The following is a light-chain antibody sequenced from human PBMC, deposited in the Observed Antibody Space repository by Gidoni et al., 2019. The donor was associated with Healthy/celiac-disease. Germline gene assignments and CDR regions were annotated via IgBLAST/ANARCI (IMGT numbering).Light chain of an antibody. J-gene: IGLJ3*02. CDR1: SSDVGGYNY. CDR2: EVS. CDR3: SSYTSSSTLGGV. Sequence: SALTQPASVSGSPGPSLTISCTGTSSDVGGYNYVSWYQQHPGKAPKLMIYEVSNRPSGVSNRFSGSKSGNTASLTISGRQAEDEADYYCSSYTSSSTLGGVCGGGTKLTVL. V-gene: IGLV2-14*01.